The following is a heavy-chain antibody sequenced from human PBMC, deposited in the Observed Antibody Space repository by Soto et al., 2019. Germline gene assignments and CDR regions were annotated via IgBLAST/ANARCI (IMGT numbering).Heavy chain of an antibody. V-gene: IGHV4-30-4*01. CDR3: ARANTAAWFDP. D-gene: IGHD4-17*01. J-gene: IGHJ5*02. CDR2: IYYSGST. Sequence: SETLSLTCTVSGGSISSGDYYWSWIRQPPGKGLEWIGYIYYSGSTCYNPSLKSRVTISVDTSKNQFSLKLSSVTAADTAVYYCARANTAAWFDPWGQGTLVTVSS. CDR1: GGSISSGDYY.